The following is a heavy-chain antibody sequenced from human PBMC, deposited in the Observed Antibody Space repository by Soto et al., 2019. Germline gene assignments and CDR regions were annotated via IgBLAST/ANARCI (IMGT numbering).Heavy chain of an antibody. CDR1: GYSFTTYY. CDR3: ARVPSPYNNSWTYDY. Sequence: ASVKVSCKASGYSFTTYYIHWVRQAPGQGLEWMGIIKPSGGSTRYAQKFQGRVTMTRDTSTNTVYMELTSLRSEDTAVYYCARVPSPYNNSWTYDYWGQGALVTV. CDR2: IKPSGGST. D-gene: IGHD1-20*01. V-gene: IGHV1-46*03. J-gene: IGHJ4*02.